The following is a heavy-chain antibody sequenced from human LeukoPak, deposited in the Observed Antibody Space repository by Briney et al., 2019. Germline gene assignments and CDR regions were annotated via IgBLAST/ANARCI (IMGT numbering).Heavy chain of an antibody. CDR1: GGAIISYY. D-gene: IGHD3-22*01. CDR2: IYPTGNT. V-gene: IGHV4-4*07. CDR3: ARHLGYDSSGYPRYYYMDV. Sequence: PSETLSLTCSVSGGAIISYYWSWIRQPAGKGPEWIGRIYPTGNTDYNPSLKTRVTMSTDLSKKQFSLRLRSVTAADTAVYYCARHLGYDSSGYPRYYYMDVWGKGTTVTVSS. J-gene: IGHJ6*03.